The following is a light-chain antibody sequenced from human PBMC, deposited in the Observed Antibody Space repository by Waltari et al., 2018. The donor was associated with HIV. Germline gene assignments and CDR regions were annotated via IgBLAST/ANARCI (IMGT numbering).Light chain of an antibody. CDR1: QSVSRN. V-gene: IGKV3-15*01. J-gene: IGKJ1*01. Sequence: EIVMTQSPATLSVSPGERATLSCRPSQSVSRNLAWYQQKPGQAPRLLIYGASTRATDIPARFSGSGSGTEFTLTISSLQSEDFAVYYCQQYNNWLRTFGQGTKVEIK. CDR2: GAS. CDR3: QQYNNWLRT.